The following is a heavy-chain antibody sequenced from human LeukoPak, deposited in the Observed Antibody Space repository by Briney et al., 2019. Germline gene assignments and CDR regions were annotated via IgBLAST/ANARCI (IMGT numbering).Heavy chain of an antibody. V-gene: IGHV3-53*01. CDR2: IYSGGST. CDR1: GFTVISNY. Sequence: PGGSLRLSCAASGFTVISNYMSWVRQAPGKGLEWVSVIYSGGSTYYADSVKGRFTISRDNSKNTLYLQMNSLRAEDTAVYYCARDKDGYTPYYMDAWGKGTTVTVSS. D-gene: IGHD5-24*01. CDR3: ARDKDGYTPYYMDA. J-gene: IGHJ6*03.